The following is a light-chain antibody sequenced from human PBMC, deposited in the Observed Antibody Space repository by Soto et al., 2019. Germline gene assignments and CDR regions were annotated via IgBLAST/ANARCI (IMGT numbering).Light chain of an antibody. J-gene: IGLJ1*01. V-gene: IGLV2-14*03. CDR1: SSDVGGYNY. Sequence: QSVLTQPASVSGSPGQSIAISCTGTSSDVGGYNYVSWYPQHPGKAPKLMIYDVNNRPSGVSNRFSGSKSGNTASLTISGLQAEDEANYYCCSYTTSSTYVFGTGTKVTVL. CDR2: DVN. CDR3: CSYTTSSTYV.